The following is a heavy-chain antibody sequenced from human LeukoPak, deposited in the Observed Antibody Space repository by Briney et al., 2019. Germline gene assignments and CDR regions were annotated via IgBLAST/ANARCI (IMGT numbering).Heavy chain of an antibody. CDR2: IYSGGDT. Sequence: GGSLRLSCAASGIIVSNNYMNWVRQAPGKGLEWVSLIYSGGDTDYADSVKGRFTISRDNSKNILYLQMNSLRAEDTAVYYCARNSLGGYDDYYFDSWGQGTLVTVSS. V-gene: IGHV3-66*01. CDR1: GIIVSNNY. D-gene: IGHD5-12*01. J-gene: IGHJ4*02. CDR3: ARNSLGGYDDYYFDS.